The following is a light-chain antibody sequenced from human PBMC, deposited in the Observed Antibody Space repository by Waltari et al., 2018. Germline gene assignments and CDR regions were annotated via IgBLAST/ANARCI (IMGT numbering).Light chain of an antibody. CDR2: WAS. CDR3: QQYYTTPWT. Sequence: DIVMTQYPDSLAVSLGERATINCKSSQSVLYSSNNRNYLAWYQQKPGQSPKLVIYWASTRESGVPDRFSGSGSGTDFTLTISSLQAEDVATYYCQQYYTTPWTFGQGTKVEIK. V-gene: IGKV4-1*01. CDR1: QSVLYSSNNRNY. J-gene: IGKJ1*01.